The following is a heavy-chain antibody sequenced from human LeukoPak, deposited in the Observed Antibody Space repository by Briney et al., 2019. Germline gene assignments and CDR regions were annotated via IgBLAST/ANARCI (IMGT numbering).Heavy chain of an antibody. J-gene: IGHJ4*02. CDR3: AKDIYAKGAVGAFDY. D-gene: IGHD1-26*01. CDR1: GFTFDDYT. V-gene: IGHV3-43*01. Sequence: RGSLRLSCAASGFTFDDYTMHWVRQAPGKGLEWVSLISWDGDSTYYADSVKGRFTISRDNSKNSLYLQMNSLTTEDSALYYCAKDIYAKGAVGAFDYWGQGTLVTVSS. CDR2: ISWDGDST.